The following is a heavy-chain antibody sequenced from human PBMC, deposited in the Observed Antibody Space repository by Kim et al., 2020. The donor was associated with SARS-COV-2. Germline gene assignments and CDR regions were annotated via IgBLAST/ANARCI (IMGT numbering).Heavy chain of an antibody. Sequence: GGSLRLSCAASGFTFSSYEMNWVRQAPGKGLEWVSYISSSGSTIYYADSVKGRFTISRDNAKNSLYLQMNSLRAEDTAVYYCATQRLGDIVLMGYYGMDVWGQGTTVTVSS. CDR3: ATQRLGDIVLMGYYGMDV. J-gene: IGHJ6*02. CDR1: GFTFSSYE. D-gene: IGHD2-8*01. V-gene: IGHV3-48*03. CDR2: ISSSGSTI.